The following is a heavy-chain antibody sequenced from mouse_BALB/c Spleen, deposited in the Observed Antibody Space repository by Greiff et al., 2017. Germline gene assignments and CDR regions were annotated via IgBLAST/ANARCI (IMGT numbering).Heavy chain of an antibody. D-gene: IGHD1-2*01. V-gene: IGHV5-12-1*01. Sequence: EVQLQESGGGLVKPGGSLKLSCAASGFAFTSYDMSWVRQTPAKRLEWVAYISSGGGSTYYPDTVKGRFTISRDNAKNTLYLQMSSLKSEDTAMYYCARKDYGYGGFAYWGQGTLVTVSA. CDR1: GFAFTSYD. J-gene: IGHJ3*01. CDR2: ISSGGGST. CDR3: ARKDYGYGGFAY.